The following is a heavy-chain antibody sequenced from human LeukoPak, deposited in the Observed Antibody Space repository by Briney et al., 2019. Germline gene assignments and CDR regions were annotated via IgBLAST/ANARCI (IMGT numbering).Heavy chain of an antibody. CDR3: ARGGRTIVGAEAFDY. J-gene: IGHJ4*02. D-gene: IGHD1-26*01. Sequence: GGSMSLSCAAAGFTFSSYAMHWVRQAPGKGLEWVVVISYDGSNKYYADSVKGRFTISRDNSKNTLYLQMNSLRAEDTAVYYCARGGRTIVGAEAFDYWGQGTLVTVSS. V-gene: IGHV3-30*01. CDR2: ISYDGSNK. CDR1: GFTFSSYA.